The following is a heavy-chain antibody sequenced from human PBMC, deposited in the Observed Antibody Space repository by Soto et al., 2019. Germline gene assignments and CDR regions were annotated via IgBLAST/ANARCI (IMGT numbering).Heavy chain of an antibody. V-gene: IGHV3-23*01. D-gene: IGHD3-3*01. Sequence: VSAISGSVGSTYYADSVKGRFTISRDNSKNTLYLRMNSLRAEYTAVYYCAIDLYLGPGTIFGVVLPFDYWGQGTLVTV. CDR3: AIDLYLGPGTIFGVVLPFDY. J-gene: IGHJ4*02. CDR2: ISGSVGST.